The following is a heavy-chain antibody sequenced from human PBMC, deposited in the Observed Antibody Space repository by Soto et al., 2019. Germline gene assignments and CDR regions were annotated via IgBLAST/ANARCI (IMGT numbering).Heavy chain of an antibody. J-gene: IGHJ4*02. V-gene: IGHV4-39*01. CDR3: ARQSGAPASSPYYFDY. CDR1: YCSLNYGSYY. Sequence: PGAGPGLVKPSDDLSPPCPVPYCSLNYGSYYLGWVRQAPGRGPEWIGSVYYRGSTYHAPSLKSRVVISADTSKNQFSLILSSVTAADTAVYFCARQSGAPASSPYYFDYWGRGALVTVSS. D-gene: IGHD3-10*01. CDR2: VYYRGST.